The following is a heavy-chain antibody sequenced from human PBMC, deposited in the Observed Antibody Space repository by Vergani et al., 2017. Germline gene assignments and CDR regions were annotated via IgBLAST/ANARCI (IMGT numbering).Heavy chain of an antibody. CDR2: INPNSGGT. V-gene: IGHV1-2*02. D-gene: IGHD6-19*01. Sequence: QVQLVQSGAEVKKPGASVKVSCKASGYTFTGYYMHWVRQAPGQGLEWMGWINPNSGGTNYAQKFQGRVTMTRDTSISTAYMELRSLRSDDTAVYYCARDRGLKWLVTPDLDYWGQGTLVTVSS. J-gene: IGHJ4*02. CDR1: GYTFTGYY. CDR3: ARDRGLKWLVTPDLDY.